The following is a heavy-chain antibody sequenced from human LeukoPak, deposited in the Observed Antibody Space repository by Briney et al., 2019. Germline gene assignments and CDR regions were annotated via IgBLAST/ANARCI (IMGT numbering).Heavy chain of an antibody. CDR1: GFTFSNAW. D-gene: IGHD2-15*01. CDR2: IKSKTDGGTT. V-gene: IGHV3-15*01. Sequence: GGSLRLSCAASGFTFSNAWMSWVRQAPGKGRDWVGRIKSKTDGGTTDYAAPVKGRFTISRDDSKNTLYLQMNSLKTEDTAVYYCTTESYCSGGSCYSGWVDYWGQGTLVTVSS. CDR3: TTESYCSGGSCYSGWVDY. J-gene: IGHJ4*02.